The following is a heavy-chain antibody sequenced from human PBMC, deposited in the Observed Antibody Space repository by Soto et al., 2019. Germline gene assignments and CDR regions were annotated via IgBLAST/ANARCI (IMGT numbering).Heavy chain of an antibody. J-gene: IGHJ4*01. Sequence: PAQTRSLTCXITGESVSSNSAGWSWVRQSPSRGLEWLGRTYYRSKWYYEYAVSVRGRITINPDTSKNQYSLQLNSVTPEDTAVYFCARGEQYSGRIFDYWGQGTLVTVSS. D-gene: IGHD1-26*01. CDR1: GESVSSNSAG. V-gene: IGHV6-1*01. CDR3: ARGEQYSGRIFDY. CDR2: TYYRSKWYY.